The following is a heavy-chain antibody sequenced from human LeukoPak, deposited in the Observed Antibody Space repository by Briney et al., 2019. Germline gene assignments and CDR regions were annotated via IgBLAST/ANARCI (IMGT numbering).Heavy chain of an antibody. CDR1: GGSISSDNW. V-gene: IGHV4-4*02. Sequence: PSETLSLTCGVSGGSISSDNWWTWVRQPPGKGLGWIGDIYHSGSTNYNPSLKSRVIISVDKSKNQFSLKLTSVTAADTAVYYCARGPYGSGIYSVYWGQGTLVTVSS. CDR3: ARGPYGSGIYSVY. CDR2: IYHSGST. J-gene: IGHJ4*02. D-gene: IGHD3-10*01.